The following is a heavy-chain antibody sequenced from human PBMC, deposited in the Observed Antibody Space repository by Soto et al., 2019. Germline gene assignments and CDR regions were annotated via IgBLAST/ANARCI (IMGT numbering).Heavy chain of an antibody. CDR1: GGSISSGGNS. CDR2: IYHSGST. J-gene: IGHJ5*02. V-gene: IGHV4-30-2*01. D-gene: IGHD3-10*01. Sequence: PSETLSLTCAVSGGSISSGGNSWSWIRQPPGKGLEWIGYIYHSGSTYYNPSLKSRGTISVDRSKNQFSLKLSSVTAADTAVYYCARVCNSGSYSYWWFDPWGQGTLVTVSA. CDR3: ARVCNSGSYSYWWFDP.